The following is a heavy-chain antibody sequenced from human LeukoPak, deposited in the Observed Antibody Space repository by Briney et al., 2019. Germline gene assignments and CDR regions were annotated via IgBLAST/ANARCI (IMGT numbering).Heavy chain of an antibody. D-gene: IGHD6-19*01. CDR3: ARGGIQVSGIDEFDY. CDR2: IGIRGDT. CDR1: GFTFIDYD. J-gene: IGHJ4*02. Sequence: LTGGSLRLSCAASGFTFIDYDMHWVRQVLGKGLEWVSAIGIRGDTHYSGSVKGRFTISRENAESSLYLQMNSLRAEDTAVYYCARGGIQVSGIDEFDYWGQGTLVTVSS. V-gene: IGHV3-13*01.